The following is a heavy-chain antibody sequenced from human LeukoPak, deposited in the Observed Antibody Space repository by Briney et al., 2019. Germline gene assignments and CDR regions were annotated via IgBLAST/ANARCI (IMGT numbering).Heavy chain of an antibody. V-gene: IGHV4-39*01. CDR1: GASFSSSDYY. CDR3: ATLVGASFDY. Sequence: SGTLSLTCTVSGASFSSSDYYWVWIRQPQGKGLEWLGSISHSGNTYYNLSLKSRVTVSRDTSKNQFSLKLSSVTAADTAVYYCATLVGASFDYWGQGTLVTVSS. CDR2: ISHSGNT. J-gene: IGHJ4*02. D-gene: IGHD1-26*01.